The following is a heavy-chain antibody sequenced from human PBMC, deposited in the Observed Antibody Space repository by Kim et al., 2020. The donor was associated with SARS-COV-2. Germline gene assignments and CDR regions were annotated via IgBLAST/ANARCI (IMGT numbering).Heavy chain of an antibody. CDR3: ARRDIVVVPAAKWGAFDI. V-gene: IGHV5-51*01. J-gene: IGHJ3*02. D-gene: IGHD2-2*01. CDR2: IYPGDSDT. CDR1: GYSFTSYW. Sequence: GESLQISCKGSGYSFTSYWIGWVRQMPGKGLEWMGIIYPGDSDTRYSPSFQGQVTISADKSISTAYLQWSSLKASDTAMYYCARRDIVVVPAAKWGAFDIWGQGTMVTVSS.